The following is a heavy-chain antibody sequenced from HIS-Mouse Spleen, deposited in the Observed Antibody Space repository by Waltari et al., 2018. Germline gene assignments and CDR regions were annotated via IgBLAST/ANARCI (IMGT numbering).Heavy chain of an antibody. V-gene: IGHV4-39*07. CDR2: INYRGRT. CDR1: GRPLTSRRHY. D-gene: IGHD6-13*01. CDR3: AREIPYSSSWYDWYFDL. J-gene: IGHJ2*01. Sequence: QLHLQESGPGLVKPSETLSLTRPLHGRPLTSRRHYCCWISQPPGQVLQWIGSINYRGRTYYNPSLKNRVTISVDTSKNQFALKLSYVTAADTAVYYCAREIPYSSSWYDWYFDLWGRGTLVTVSS.